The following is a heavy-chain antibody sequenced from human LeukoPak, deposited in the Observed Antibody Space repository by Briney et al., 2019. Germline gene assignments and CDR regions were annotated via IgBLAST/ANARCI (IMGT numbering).Heavy chain of an antibody. V-gene: IGHV1-18*01. D-gene: IGHD4-17*01. CDR3: ARSNRNDYGDYGYLP. CDR1: GYTFTSYG. J-gene: IGHJ5*02. CDR2: ISAYNGNT. Sequence: ASVKVSCKASGYTFTSYGISWVRQAPGQGLEWMGWISAYNGNTNYAQKLQGRVTMTTDTSTSTAYMELRSLRSDDTAVYYCARSNRNDYGDYGYLPWGQGTLVTVSS.